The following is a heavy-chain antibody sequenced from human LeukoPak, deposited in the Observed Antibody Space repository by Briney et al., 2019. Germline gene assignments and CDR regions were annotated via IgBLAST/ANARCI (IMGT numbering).Heavy chain of an antibody. CDR1: GFTFSSYW. J-gene: IGHJ4*02. V-gene: IGHV3-74*01. CDR2: IKSDGSST. CDR3: ARAYDIDY. Sequence: GGSLRLSCAAYGFTFSSYWMHWVRQAPGKGLVWVSRIKSDGSSTTYADSVKGRFTISRDNAKNTVYLQINSLRAEDTAVYYCARAYDIDYWGQGTLVTVSS. D-gene: IGHD3-22*01.